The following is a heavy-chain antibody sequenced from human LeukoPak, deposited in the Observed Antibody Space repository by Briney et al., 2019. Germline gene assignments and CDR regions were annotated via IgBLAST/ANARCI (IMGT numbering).Heavy chain of an antibody. Sequence: SETLSLTCAVYGGSLSGYYWSWLRQPPRKGLEWIGEINHSGSTNYNPSLKSRVTISVDTSKTQFSLKLSSVTAADTAVYYCARKAHYTVVTAFDIWGQGTMVTVSS. J-gene: IGHJ3*02. CDR3: ARKAHYTVVTAFDI. D-gene: IGHD3-22*01. CDR1: GGSLSGYY. CDR2: INHSGST. V-gene: IGHV4-34*01.